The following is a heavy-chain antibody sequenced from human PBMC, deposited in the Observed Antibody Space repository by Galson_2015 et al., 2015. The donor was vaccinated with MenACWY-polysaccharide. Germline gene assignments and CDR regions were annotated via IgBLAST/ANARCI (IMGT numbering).Heavy chain of an antibody. CDR3: ARPKPVNGWFDP. Sequence: ETLSLTCTVSGGSISSTTYVWAWIRQPPGKGLEWVGSIHHSGSTTYNSSLKSRVTISVDTSKNQFSLKLSSVTAADTAVYYCARPKPVNGWFDPWGQGTLVTVSS. D-gene: IGHD2-8*01. CDR1: GGSISSTTYV. V-gene: IGHV4-39*01. CDR2: IHHSGST. J-gene: IGHJ5*02.